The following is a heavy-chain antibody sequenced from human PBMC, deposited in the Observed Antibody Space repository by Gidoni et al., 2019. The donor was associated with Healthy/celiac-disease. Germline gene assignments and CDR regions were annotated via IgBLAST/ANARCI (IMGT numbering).Heavy chain of an antibody. CDR1: GGSVSSCSYY. V-gene: IGHV4-61*01. D-gene: IGHD3-10*01. J-gene: IGHJ5*02. CDR2: IYYSGST. Sequence: QVQLQESGPGLVKPSETLSLTCTVSGGSVSSCSYYWSWIRQPPGKGLEWIGYIYYSGSTNYNPSLKSRVTISVDTSKNQFSLKLSSVTAADTAVYYCARVDHYYGSGSYYVSNWFDPWGQGTLVTVSS. CDR3: ARVDHYYGSGSYYVSNWFDP.